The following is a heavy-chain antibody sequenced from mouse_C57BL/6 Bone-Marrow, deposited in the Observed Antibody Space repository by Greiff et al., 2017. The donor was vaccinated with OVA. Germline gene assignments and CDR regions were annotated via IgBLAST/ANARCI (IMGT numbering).Heavy chain of an antibody. CDR1: GYTFTDYY. CDR2: INPNNGGT. V-gene: IGHV1-26*01. D-gene: IGHD2-4*01. CDR3: ERSGYGLRRDFDY. Sequence: VQLQQSGPELVKPGASVKISCKASGYTFTDYYMNWVKQSHGKSLEWIGDINPNNGGTSYNQKFKGKATLTVDKSSSTAYMELRSLTSEDSAVYYCERSGYGLRRDFDYWGQGTTLTVSS. J-gene: IGHJ2*01.